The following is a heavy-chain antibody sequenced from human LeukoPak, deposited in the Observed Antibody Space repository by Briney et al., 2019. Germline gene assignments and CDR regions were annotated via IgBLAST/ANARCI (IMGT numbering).Heavy chain of an antibody. J-gene: IGHJ4*02. Sequence: GGSLRLSCAASGFTFSSYSMNWVRQAPGKGLEWVAVVWYDGSNIHYVDSVKGRSTISRDNSKSTLYLQMNSQTAEDTAVYYCARGGYSGTYYFDYWGQGTLVTVSS. CDR1: GFTFSSYS. CDR3: ARGGYSGTYYFDY. CDR2: VWYDGSNI. V-gene: IGHV3-33*08. D-gene: IGHD1-26*01.